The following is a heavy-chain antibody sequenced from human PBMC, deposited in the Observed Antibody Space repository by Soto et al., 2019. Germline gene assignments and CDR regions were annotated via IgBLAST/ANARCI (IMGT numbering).Heavy chain of an antibody. CDR3: AKEKADSSGYYYYFDY. CDR1: GFTFSSYG. D-gene: IGHD3-22*01. V-gene: IGHV3-30*18. J-gene: IGHJ4*02. CDR2: ISYDGSNK. Sequence: QVQLVESGGGVVQPGRSLRLSCAASGFTFSSYGMHWVRQAPGKGLEWVAVISYDGSNKYYADSVKGRFTISRDNSKNTLYLQLNSLRAEDTAVYYCAKEKADSSGYYYYFDYWGQGTLVTVSS.